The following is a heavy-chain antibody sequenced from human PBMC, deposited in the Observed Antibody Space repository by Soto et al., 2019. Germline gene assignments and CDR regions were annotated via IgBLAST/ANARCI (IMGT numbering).Heavy chain of an antibody. D-gene: IGHD6-13*01. J-gene: IGHJ6*02. CDR3: ARDIAAGTHYYYGMDV. Sequence: ASVKVSCTESGYSFTSYYMHWVRQAPGQGLEWMGIINPNSGGTNYAQKFQGWVTMTRDTSISTAYMELSRLRSDDTAVYYCARDIAAGTHYYYGMDVWGQGTTVTAP. CDR2: INPNSGGT. CDR1: GYSFTSYY. V-gene: IGHV1-2*04.